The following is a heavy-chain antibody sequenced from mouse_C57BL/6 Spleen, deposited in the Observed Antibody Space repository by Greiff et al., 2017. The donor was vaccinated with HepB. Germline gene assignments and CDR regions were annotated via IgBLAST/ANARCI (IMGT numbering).Heavy chain of an antibody. V-gene: IGHV1-80*01. CDR3: ARPDYGSSYLDY. D-gene: IGHD1-1*01. CDR1: GYAFSSYW. CDR2: IYPGDGDT. Sequence: VQLQQSGAELVKPGASVKISCKASGYAFSSYWMNWVKQRPGKGLEWIGQIYPGDGDTNYNGKFKGKATLTADKSSSTAYMQLSSLTSEDSAVYFCARPDYGSSYLDYWGQGTTLTVSS. J-gene: IGHJ2*01.